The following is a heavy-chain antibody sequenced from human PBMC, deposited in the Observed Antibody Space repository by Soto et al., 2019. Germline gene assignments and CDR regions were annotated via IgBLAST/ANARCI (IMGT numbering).Heavy chain of an antibody. CDR1: GFTFSSYA. Sequence: PGGSLRLSCAASGFTFSSYAMSWVRQAPGKGLEWVSAISGSGGSTYYADSVKGRFTISRDNSKNTLYLQMNSLRAEDTAVYYCAKDPRYCTNGVCYTGPDWFDPWGQGTLVTVSS. CDR2: ISGSGGST. D-gene: IGHD2-8*01. V-gene: IGHV3-23*01. CDR3: AKDPRYCTNGVCYTGPDWFDP. J-gene: IGHJ5*02.